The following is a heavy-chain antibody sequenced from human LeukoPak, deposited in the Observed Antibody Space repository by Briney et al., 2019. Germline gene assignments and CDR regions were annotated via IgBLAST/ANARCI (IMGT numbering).Heavy chain of an antibody. V-gene: IGHV3-7*03. CDR2: IKLDGSEK. CDR3: ARNNGMDV. J-gene: IGHJ6*02. CDR1: GFTFNTYW. Sequence: PGGSLRLSCAASGFTFNTYWMSWVRQAPGKGLEWVANIKLDGSEKTYVDSVRGRFTISRDNAKNSLYLQMNSLRAEDTALYHCARNNGMDVWGQGTTVIVSS.